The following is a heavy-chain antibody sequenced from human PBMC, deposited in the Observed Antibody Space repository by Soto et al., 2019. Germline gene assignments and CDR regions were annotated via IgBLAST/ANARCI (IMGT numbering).Heavy chain of an antibody. CDR2: IDPSDSYT. D-gene: IGHD3-3*01. CDR1: GYSFTSCW. J-gene: IGHJ6*02. V-gene: IGHV5-10-1*01. Sequence: GESLKISGKGSGYSFTSCWISWVRQLPGKGLEWMGRIDPSDSYTNYSPSFQGHVTISADKSISTSYLQWSSVKAPDTAVYYCVRQVGFLGSYLRYGRGVWGQESTFTVAS. CDR3: VRQVGFLGSYLRYGRGV.